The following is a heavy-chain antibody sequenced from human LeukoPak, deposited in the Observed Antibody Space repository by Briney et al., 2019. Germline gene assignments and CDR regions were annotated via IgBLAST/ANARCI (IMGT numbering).Heavy chain of an antibody. CDR2: IIPIFGTA. J-gene: IGHJ3*02. D-gene: IGHD6-13*01. CDR3: ARDGRSSPALSAFDI. CDR1: GGTFSSYA. Sequence: GASVKVSCKASGGTFSSYAISWVRQAPGQGLEWMGGIIPIFGTANYAQKFQGGVTITADESTSTAYMELSSLRSEDTAVYYCARDGRSSPALSAFDIWGQGTMVTVSS. V-gene: IGHV1-69*13.